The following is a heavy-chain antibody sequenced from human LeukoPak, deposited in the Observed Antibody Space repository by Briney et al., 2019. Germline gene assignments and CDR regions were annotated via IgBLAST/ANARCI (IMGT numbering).Heavy chain of an antibody. V-gene: IGHV1-2*02. J-gene: IGHJ4*02. CDR1: GYTFTAYF. D-gene: IGHD6-19*01. CDR2: INPNSGVT. Sequence: ASVKVSCKASGYTFTAYFMHWVRQAPGQGLEWMGWINPNSGVTNSAQKFQGGVTMTRDTSIRTVYMEVSTMRSDDTAVYYCARGMPVGGTKIGFDYWGQGTLVTVSS. CDR3: ARGMPVGGTKIGFDY.